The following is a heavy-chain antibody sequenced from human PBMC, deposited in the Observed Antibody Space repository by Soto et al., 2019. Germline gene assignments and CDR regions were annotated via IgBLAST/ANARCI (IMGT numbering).Heavy chain of an antibody. CDR3: TREQSDDNYFDP. Sequence: SETLSLTCTVSGASIGSTHSFCTWVRQPPGKGLEWLGYIYYSGGTNYNPSLKSRVTISLDKSKSQFSLRLISVTAADTAVYYCTREQSDDNYFDPWGQGTLVTV. D-gene: IGHD6-19*01. CDR1: GASIGSTHSF. J-gene: IGHJ5*02. CDR2: IYYSGGT. V-gene: IGHV4-61*01.